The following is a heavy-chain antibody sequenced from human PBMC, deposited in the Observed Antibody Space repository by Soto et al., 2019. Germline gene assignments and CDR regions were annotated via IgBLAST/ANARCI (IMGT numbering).Heavy chain of an antibody. CDR2: IYHSGAT. CDR3: ARDSRYCTDGGCSIRREAFDV. V-gene: IGHV4-4*02. D-gene: IGHD2-15*01. J-gene: IGHJ3*01. Sequence: QAQLQESGPGLVRPSGTLSLTCTVSPFSVPNNNYWNWVRQSPGKALEWIGEIYHSGATYYNPSRSGRATISMDKSKNQISLKLTSVTAADTAVYYCARDSRYCTDGGCSIRREAFDVGGQGTLVTVSS. CDR1: PFSVPNNNY.